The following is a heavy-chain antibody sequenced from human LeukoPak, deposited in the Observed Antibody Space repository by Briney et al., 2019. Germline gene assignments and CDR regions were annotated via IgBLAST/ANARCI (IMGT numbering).Heavy chain of an antibody. V-gene: IGHV3-53*01. J-gene: IGHJ6*03. Sequence: RGSLRLSCTVSGFTVSSNSMSWVRQAPGKGLEWVSFIFSSTHYSDSVKGRFTISRDNSKNTLYLQMNSLRAEDTAVYYCARKSVAATPRDIVYQYSYMDVWGKGTTVTVSS. D-gene: IGHD2-15*01. CDR2: IFSST. CDR1: GFTVSSNS. CDR3: ARKSVAATPRDIVYQYSYMDV.